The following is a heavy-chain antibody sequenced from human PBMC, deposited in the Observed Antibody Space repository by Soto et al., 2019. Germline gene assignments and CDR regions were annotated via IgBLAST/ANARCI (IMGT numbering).Heavy chain of an antibody. D-gene: IGHD1-1*01. CDR1: GYTSSSYG. V-gene: IGHV1-18*01. J-gene: IGHJ6*02. Sequence: ASVKVSCKAIGYTSSSYGINWVRQAPGQGLEWMGWISVFNGDTKYAQKFQGRVAITKDPGTSTAHMELRSLRSDDAAVYFCATKDDHKNDQPYYYGMDVWGQGTTVSVSS. CDR3: ATKDDHKNDQPYYYGMDV. CDR2: ISVFNGDT.